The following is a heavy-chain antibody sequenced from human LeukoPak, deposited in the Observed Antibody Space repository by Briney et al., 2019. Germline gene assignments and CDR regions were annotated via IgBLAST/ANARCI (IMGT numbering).Heavy chain of an antibody. CDR3: AKVSLQVYYYYYMDV. CDR2: IKQDGSEK. V-gene: IGHV3-7*03. CDR1: GFTFSSYW. J-gene: IGHJ6*03. Sequence: GGSLRLSCAASGFTFSSYWMSWARQAPGKGLEWVANIKQDGSEKYYVDSVKGRFTISRDNAKNSLYLQMNSLRAEDTAVYYCAKVSLQVYYYYYMDVWGKGTTVTVSS. D-gene: IGHD4-11*01.